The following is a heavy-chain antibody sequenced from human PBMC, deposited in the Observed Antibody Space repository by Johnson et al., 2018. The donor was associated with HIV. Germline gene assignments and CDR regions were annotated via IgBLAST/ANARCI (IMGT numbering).Heavy chain of an antibody. CDR1: GFTFSNYA. Sequence: QVQLVESGGGLVQPGGSLRLSCAASGFTFSNYAMHWVRQAPGKGMEWVAVISYDGSNKYYADSVKGRFTISRDNSKNTLYLQMNSLRPEDTAVYYCAKDLGSSCDDPWDAFVIWRQGTVVTVSS. D-gene: IGHD6-13*01. V-gene: IGHV3-30*04. CDR3: AKDLGSSCDDPWDAFVI. CDR2: ISYDGSNK. J-gene: IGHJ3*02.